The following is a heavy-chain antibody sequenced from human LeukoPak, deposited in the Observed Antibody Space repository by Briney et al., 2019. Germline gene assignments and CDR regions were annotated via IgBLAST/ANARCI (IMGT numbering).Heavy chain of an antibody. Sequence: ASVKGSCKASGYSFTGYYIHWVRQAPGQGLEWIGWINPNSGDTNYAQKFQGRVTMTRDTSITTAHMELSSLTSDDAAVYYCGRRGGYYDYWGQGTLVTVSS. D-gene: IGHD3-3*01. CDR3: GRRGGYYDY. CDR1: GYSFTGYY. J-gene: IGHJ4*02. CDR2: INPNSGDT. V-gene: IGHV1-2*02.